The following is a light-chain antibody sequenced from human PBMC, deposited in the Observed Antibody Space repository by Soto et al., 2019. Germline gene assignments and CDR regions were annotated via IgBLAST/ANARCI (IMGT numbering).Light chain of an antibody. CDR2: EVG. CDR3: SSYTSSRTLV. Sequence: QSVLTQPASVSGSRGQSTTISCTGTSSDVGGYNYVSWYQQHPGKAPKLIIYEVGNRPSGVSNRFSGSKSGNTASLIISGLQAEDEADYYCSSYTSSRTLVFGGGTKVTVL. CDR1: SSDVGGYNY. J-gene: IGLJ2*01. V-gene: IGLV2-14*01.